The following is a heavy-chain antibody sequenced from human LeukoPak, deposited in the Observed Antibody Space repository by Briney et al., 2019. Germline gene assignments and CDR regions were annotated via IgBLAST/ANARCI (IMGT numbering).Heavy chain of an antibody. CDR2: IYYSGST. CDR3: ARGSNITMIVAYYWYFDL. CDR1: GGSISSGDYY. D-gene: IGHD3-22*01. Sequence: PSETLSLTCTVSGGSISSGDYYWSWIRQPPGKGLEWIGYIYYSGSTYYNPSLKSRVTISVDTSKNQFSLKLSSVTAADTAVYYCARGSNITMIVAYYWYFDLWGRGTLVTVSS. J-gene: IGHJ2*01. V-gene: IGHV4-30-4*01.